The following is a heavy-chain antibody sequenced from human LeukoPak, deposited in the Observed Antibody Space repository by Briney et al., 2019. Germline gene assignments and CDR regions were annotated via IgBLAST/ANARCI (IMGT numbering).Heavy chain of an antibody. CDR3: ATYYDFWSDKGGFFDY. Sequence: SQTLSLTCTVSGGSISSGGYYWSWIRQHPGQGLEWIGYIYYSGSTYYNPSLKSRVTISVDTSKNQFSLKLSSVTAADTAVYYCATYYDFWSDKGGFFDYWGQGTLVTVSS. V-gene: IGHV4-31*03. CDR2: IYYSGST. D-gene: IGHD3-3*01. J-gene: IGHJ4*02. CDR1: GGSISSGGYY.